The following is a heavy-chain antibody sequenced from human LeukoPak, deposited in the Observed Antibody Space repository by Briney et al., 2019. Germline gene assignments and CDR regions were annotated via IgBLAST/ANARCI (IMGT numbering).Heavy chain of an antibody. CDR1: GFTFSSYA. CDR2: ISGSGGST. V-gene: IGHV3-23*01. CDR3: AKDRGDRGLLRYFGFFDY. D-gene: IGHD3-9*01. J-gene: IGHJ4*02. Sequence: GGSLRLSCAASGFTFSSYAMSWVRQAPGKGLEWVSAISGSGGSTYYADSVKGRFTISRDNSKNTLYLQMNSLRAEDTAVYYCAKDRGDRGLLRYFGFFDYWGQGTLVTVSS.